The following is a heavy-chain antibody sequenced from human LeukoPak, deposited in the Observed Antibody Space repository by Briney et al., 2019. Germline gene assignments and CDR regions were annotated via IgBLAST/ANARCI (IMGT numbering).Heavy chain of an antibody. CDR3: XXXXXXXXXWSGYPYYFDY. Sequence: SETLSLTCTVSGYSISSGYYWGWIRQPPGKGLEWIGSIYHSGSTYYNPSLKSRVTISVDTSKNQFSLKLSSVTAADTAVYYCXXXXXXXXXWSGYPYYFDYWGQGTLVTVSS. J-gene: IGHJ4*02. D-gene: IGHD3-3*01. CDR1: GYSISSGYY. V-gene: IGHV4-38-2*02. CDR2: IYHSGST.